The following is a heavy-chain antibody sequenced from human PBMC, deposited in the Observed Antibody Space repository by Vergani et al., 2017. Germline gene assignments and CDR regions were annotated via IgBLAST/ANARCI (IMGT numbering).Heavy chain of an antibody. CDR3: TTDNQQSSLGYCSVTNCYGGVFDI. J-gene: IGHJ3*02. CDR2: SRNKARSYTT. V-gene: IGHV3-72*01. CDR1: GFTLSDHV. D-gene: IGHD2-15*01. Sequence: VQLVETGGGVVQPGGSLRLSCAASGFTLSDHVMDWVRQGPGKGLEWVGRSRNKARSYTTEYSASMKGRFTISRDDSRNSLYLQMNSLKTEDTAVYYCTTDNQQSSLGYCSVTNCYGGVFDIWGQGTVVTVSS.